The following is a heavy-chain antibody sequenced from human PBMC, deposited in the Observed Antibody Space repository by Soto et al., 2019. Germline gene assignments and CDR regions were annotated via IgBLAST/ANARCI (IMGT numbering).Heavy chain of an antibody. D-gene: IGHD6-6*01. CDR1: GGTFSSYA. CDR3: ARDDSYSSSPATDYYYGMDV. J-gene: IGHJ6*02. CDR2: IIPIFGTA. V-gene: IGHV1-69*12. Sequence: QVQLVQSGAEVKKPGSSVKVSCKASGGTFSSYAISWVRQAPGQGLEWMGGIIPIFGTANYAQKFQGRVTITADESTSPAYMELSSLRSEDTAVYYCARDDSYSSSPATDYYYGMDVWGQGTTVTVSS.